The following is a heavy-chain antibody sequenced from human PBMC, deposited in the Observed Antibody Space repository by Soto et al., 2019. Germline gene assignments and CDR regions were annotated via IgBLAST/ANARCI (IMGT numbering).Heavy chain of an antibody. Sequence: TGGSLRLSCATSGFSFTHYTINWVRQAPGKGLEWVAVMSYDGTNEYYADSVKGRFTISRDNSKTTVYSQMNSLTPEDTALYYCARKWGTYSSASLDYWGLGTLVTVSS. D-gene: IGHD6-19*01. CDR1: GFSFTHYT. J-gene: IGHJ4*02. V-gene: IGHV3-30*04. CDR2: MSYDGTNE. CDR3: ARKWGTYSSASLDY.